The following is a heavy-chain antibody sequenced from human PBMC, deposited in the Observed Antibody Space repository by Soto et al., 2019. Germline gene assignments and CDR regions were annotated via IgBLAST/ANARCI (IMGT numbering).Heavy chain of an antibody. CDR2: ISGSGGST. CDR1: GFTFSSYA. Sequence: EVQLLESGGGLVQPGGSLRLSCAASGFTFSSYAMSWVRQAPGKGLEWVSTISGSGGSTYYADSVKGRFTISRDNSKNTXYXXMNSLRAEDTAVYYCAKDGDYYDSSGYYRYWYFDLWGRGTLVTVSS. V-gene: IGHV3-23*01. J-gene: IGHJ2*01. CDR3: AKDGDYYDSSGYYRYWYFDL. D-gene: IGHD3-22*01.